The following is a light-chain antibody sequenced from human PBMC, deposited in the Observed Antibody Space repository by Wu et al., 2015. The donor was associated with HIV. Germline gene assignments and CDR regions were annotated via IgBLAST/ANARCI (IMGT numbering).Light chain of an antibody. CDR3: QQYGNSPIT. J-gene: IGKJ5*01. CDR2: GAS. Sequence: EIVLTQSPGTLSLSPGERATLSCRASQSVTSYLGWYQQKPGQAPRLLIYGASNRATGIPRRFSGSGSGTGFTLTVSRLEPEDFGVYFCQQYGNSPITFGQGTRLEIK. CDR1: QSVTSY. V-gene: IGKV3-20*01.